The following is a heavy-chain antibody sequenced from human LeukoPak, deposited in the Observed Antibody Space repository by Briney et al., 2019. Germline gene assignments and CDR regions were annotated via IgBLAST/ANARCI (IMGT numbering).Heavy chain of an antibody. V-gene: IGHV1-18*01. CDR2: ISPWNGNT. CDR3: ARVWKNGHCSGASCHTDNYYYYMDV. Sequence: GASVKVSCKASGYTFTNFGISWVRQAPGQGLEWMGWISPWNGNTNYAQTVQGRVTMTIDTSTSTAYMEVRSLRSDDTAVFYCARVWKNGHCSGASCHTDNYYYYMDVWGKGTTVTVSS. D-gene: IGHD2-15*01. CDR1: GYTFTNFG. J-gene: IGHJ6*03.